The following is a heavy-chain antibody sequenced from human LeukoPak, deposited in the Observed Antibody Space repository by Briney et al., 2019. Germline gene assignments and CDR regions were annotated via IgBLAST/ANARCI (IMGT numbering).Heavy chain of an antibody. CDR3: AGEYTFDSSGYYPYPDY. D-gene: IGHD3-22*01. J-gene: IGHJ4*02. CDR1: GFTFSSYG. Sequence: PGGSLRLSCAASGFTFSSYGMHWVRQAPGKGLEWVAVIWYDGSNKYYADSVKGRFSISRDNSKNTLYLQMNSLRAEDTAVYYCAGEYTFDSSGYYPYPDYWGQGTLVTVSS. CDR2: IWYDGSNK. V-gene: IGHV3-33*01.